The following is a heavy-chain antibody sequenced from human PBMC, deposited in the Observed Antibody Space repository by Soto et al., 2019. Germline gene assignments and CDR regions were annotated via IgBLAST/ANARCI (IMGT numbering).Heavy chain of an antibody. V-gene: IGHV1-69*08. CDR1: GGTFSSYT. D-gene: IGHD1-20*01. Sequence: QVQLVQSGAEVKKPGSSVTVSCKASGGTFSSYTISWVRQAPGQGLEWMGRIIPILGIANYAQKFQGRVRITADKSTSTAYMERSSLRSEDTAVYYCARDEGARYGWFDPWGEGTLVTVSS. CDR2: IIPILGIA. CDR3: ARDEGARYGWFDP. J-gene: IGHJ5*02.